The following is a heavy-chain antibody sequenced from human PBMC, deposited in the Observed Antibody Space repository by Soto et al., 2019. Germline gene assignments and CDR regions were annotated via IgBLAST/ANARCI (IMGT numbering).Heavy chain of an antibody. Sequence: EVQLLESGGGLVQPGGSLRLSCAASGFTFNNYAMSWVRQAPGKGLEWVSVISGSGQRTSYAASVKGRFTVSRDNSKNTVDLHMKSLRDEDTAVYYCAKDSYHGSGSYITPYYFDSWGQGTLITVSS. CDR2: ISGSGQRT. CDR3: AKDSYHGSGSYITPYYFDS. D-gene: IGHD3-10*01. V-gene: IGHV3-23*01. J-gene: IGHJ4*02. CDR1: GFTFNNYA.